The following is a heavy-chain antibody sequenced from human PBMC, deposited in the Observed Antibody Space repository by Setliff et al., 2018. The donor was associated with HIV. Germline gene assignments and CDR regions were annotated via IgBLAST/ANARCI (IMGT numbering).Heavy chain of an antibody. V-gene: IGHV7-4-1*02. J-gene: IGHJ4*02. D-gene: IGHD6-13*01. Sequence: ASVKVSCKASGSTLPNYDMNWVRQAPGQGLEWMGWINTNTGNPTYAQGFTGRFVFSLDTSVSTASLHIISLKAEDTAVYYCARGVSSSWYLKVGYYFDYWGQGTLVTVSS. CDR2: INTNTGNP. CDR1: GSTLPNYD. CDR3: ARGVSSSWYLKVGYYFDY.